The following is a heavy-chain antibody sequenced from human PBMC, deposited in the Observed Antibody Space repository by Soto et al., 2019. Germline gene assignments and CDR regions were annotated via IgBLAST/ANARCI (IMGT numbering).Heavy chain of an antibody. V-gene: IGHV1-18*04. CDR2: ISTYTGNT. J-gene: IGHJ4*02. CDR1: GYTFTSYG. CDR3: ARAHDYDSSGYYLPGY. Sequence: QVQLVQSGAEVKKPGASVKVSCKASGYTFTSYGISWVRQAPGEGLEWMGWISTYTGNTNYAQKLQGRDTMTTDTSTSTAYMALRSLRSDDTAVYYCARAHDYDSSGYYLPGYWGQGTLVTVSS. D-gene: IGHD3-22*01.